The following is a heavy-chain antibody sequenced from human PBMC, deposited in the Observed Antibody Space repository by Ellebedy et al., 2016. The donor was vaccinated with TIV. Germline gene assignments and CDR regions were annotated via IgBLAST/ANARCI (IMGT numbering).Heavy chain of an antibody. CDR3: AKSPRDDYGGNSGFDAFDI. Sequence: GESLKISCAASGFTLSSYAMSWVRQAPGKGLEWVSAISGSGGSTYYADSVKGRFTISKDNSKNTLYLQMNSLRAEDTAVYYCAKSPRDDYGGNSGFDAFDIWGQGTMVTVSS. V-gene: IGHV3-23*01. CDR1: GFTLSSYA. CDR2: ISGSGGST. D-gene: IGHD4-23*01. J-gene: IGHJ3*02.